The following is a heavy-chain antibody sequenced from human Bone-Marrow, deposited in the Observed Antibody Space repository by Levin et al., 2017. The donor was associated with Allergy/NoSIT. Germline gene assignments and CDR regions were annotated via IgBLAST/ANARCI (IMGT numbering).Heavy chain of an antibody. CDR1: GFTFSSYW. CDR2: IKQDGSEK. D-gene: IGHD1-26*01. J-gene: IGHJ4*02. Sequence: PGGSLRLSCAASGFTFSSYWMSWVRQAPGKGLEWVANIKQDGSEKYYVDSVKGRFTISRDNAKNSLYLQMNSLRAEDTAVYYCARGGGATRAGDFDYWGQGTLVTVSS. CDR3: ARGGGATRAGDFDY. V-gene: IGHV3-7*01.